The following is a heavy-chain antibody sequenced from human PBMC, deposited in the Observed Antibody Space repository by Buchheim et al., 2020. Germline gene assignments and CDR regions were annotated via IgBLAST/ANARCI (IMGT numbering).Heavy chain of an antibody. Sequence: QVQLVQSGAEVKKPGASVKVSCKASGYTFTSYDINWVRQATGQGLEWMGWMNPNSGNTGYAQKFQGRVTMTRNTSISTAYMELSSLRSEDTAVYYCARGLFGWVITANYYYYYGMDVWGQGTT. CDR1: GYTFTSYD. V-gene: IGHV1-8*01. CDR2: MNPNSGNT. D-gene: IGHD3-3*01. J-gene: IGHJ6*02. CDR3: ARGLFGWVITANYYYYYGMDV.